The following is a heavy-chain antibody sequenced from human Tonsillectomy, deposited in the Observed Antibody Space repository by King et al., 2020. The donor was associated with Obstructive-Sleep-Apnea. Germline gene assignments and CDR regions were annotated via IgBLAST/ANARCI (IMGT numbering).Heavy chain of an antibody. CDR3: ARGYYDILTGYPGMDV. D-gene: IGHD3-9*01. J-gene: IGHJ6*02. V-gene: IGHV1-46*01. CDR1: GYTFTSYY. Sequence: VQLVESGAEVKKPGASVKVSCKASGYTFTSYYMHWVRQAPGQGLEWMGIINPSGGSTSYAQKFQGRVTMTRDTSTSTDYMELSSLRSEDTAVYYCARGYYDILTGYPGMDVWGQGTTVTVSS. CDR2: INPSGGST.